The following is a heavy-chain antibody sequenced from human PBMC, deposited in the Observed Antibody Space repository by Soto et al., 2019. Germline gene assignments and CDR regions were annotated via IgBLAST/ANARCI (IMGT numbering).Heavy chain of an antibody. V-gene: IGHV4-34*01. J-gene: IGHJ4*02. Sequence: QVQLQQWGAGLLKPSETLSLTCAVYGGSFSGYYWSWIRQPPGKGLEWIGEINHSGSTNYNPSLKSRVTLSVDTSKNQFSLKLSSVTAADTAVYYCAREGGITMVRGVINYDYWGQGTLVTVSS. CDR1: GGSFSGYY. D-gene: IGHD3-10*01. CDR2: INHSGST. CDR3: AREGGITMVRGVINYDY.